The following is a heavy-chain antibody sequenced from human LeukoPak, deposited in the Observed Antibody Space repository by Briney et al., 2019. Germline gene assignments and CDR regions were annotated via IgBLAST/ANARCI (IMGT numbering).Heavy chain of an antibody. CDR2: FDPEDGET. J-gene: IGHJ4*02. Sequence: GASVKVSCKVSGYTLTELSMHWVGQAPGKGREGMGGFDPEDGETIYAQKFQGRVTMTEETSTDTAYMELSSLRSEHTAVYYCATGISLPRLDFWGQGTLVTVSS. D-gene: IGHD3-3*02. V-gene: IGHV1-24*01. CDR3: ATGISLPRLDF. CDR1: GYTLTELS.